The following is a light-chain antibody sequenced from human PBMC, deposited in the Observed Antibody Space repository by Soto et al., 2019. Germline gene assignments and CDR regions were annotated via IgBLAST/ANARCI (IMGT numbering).Light chain of an antibody. J-gene: IGLJ2*01. V-gene: IGLV2-14*01. CDR2: GVT. Sequence: QSVLTQPASVSGSPGQSITISCTGTSSDVGPYDEVSWYQQHPGNAPKVIIYGVTNRPSGISNRFSGSKSGNTASLTISGLQAEDEADYYCTSYTTSSTVVIGGGTKVTVL. CDR1: SSDVGPYDE. CDR3: TSYTTSSTVV.